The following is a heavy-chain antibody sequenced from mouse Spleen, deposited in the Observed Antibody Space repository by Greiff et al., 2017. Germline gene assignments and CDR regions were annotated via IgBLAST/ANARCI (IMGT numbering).Heavy chain of an antibody. CDR3: ARRTGWVFDY. CDR2: IYPSDSET. J-gene: IGHJ2*01. D-gene: IGHD3-3*01. Sequence: QVQLQQPGAELVRPGSSVKLSCKASGYTFTSYWMDWVKQRPGQGLEWIGNIYPSDSETHYNQKFKDKATLTVDKSSSTAYMQLSSLTSEDSAVYYCARRTGWVFDYWGQGTTLSLL. V-gene: IGHV1-61*01. CDR1: GYTFTSYW.